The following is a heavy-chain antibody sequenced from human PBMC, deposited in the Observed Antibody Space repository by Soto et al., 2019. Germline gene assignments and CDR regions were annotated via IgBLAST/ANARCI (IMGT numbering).Heavy chain of an antibody. Sequence: GGSLRLSCAVSGFPFSDYWMHWVRQAPGKGLVWVSHINSDGSATTYADSVKGRFAILRDNAKNTLYLQMNSLRAEDTAVYYCARDYNYGSGSYYGYFDYWSQGTLVTVSS. D-gene: IGHD3-10*01. CDR2: INSDGSAT. CDR3: ARDYNYGSGSYYGYFDY. V-gene: IGHV3-74*03. J-gene: IGHJ4*02. CDR1: GFPFSDYW.